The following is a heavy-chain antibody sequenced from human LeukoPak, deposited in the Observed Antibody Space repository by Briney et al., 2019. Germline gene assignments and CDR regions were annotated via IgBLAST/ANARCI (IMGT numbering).Heavy chain of an antibody. J-gene: IGHJ6*03. Sequence: GGSLRLSCAASGFTFSSYSMNWVRQAPGKGLEWVSSISSSSSYIYYADSVKGRFTISRDNAKNSLYLQMNGLRAEDTALYYCVRLVAMSDYYYYMDVWGKGTTVTVSS. CDR3: VRLVAMSDYYYYMDV. D-gene: IGHD5-12*01. CDR2: ISSSSSYI. V-gene: IGHV3-21*04. CDR1: GFTFSSYS.